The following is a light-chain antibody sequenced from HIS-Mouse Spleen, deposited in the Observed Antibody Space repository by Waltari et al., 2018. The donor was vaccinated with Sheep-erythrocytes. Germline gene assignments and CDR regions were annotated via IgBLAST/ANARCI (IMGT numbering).Light chain of an antibody. J-gene: IGLJ3*02. CDR1: SSDVGRYNL. CDR2: EGS. Sequence: QSALTQPASVSGSPGQSITISCTGTSSDVGRYNLVSRYQQHPGKAPKLMIYEGSKRPSGVSNRFSGSKSGNTASLTISGLQAEDEADYYCCSYAGSSTPWVFGGGTKLTVL. V-gene: IGLV2-23*01. CDR3: CSYAGSSTPWV.